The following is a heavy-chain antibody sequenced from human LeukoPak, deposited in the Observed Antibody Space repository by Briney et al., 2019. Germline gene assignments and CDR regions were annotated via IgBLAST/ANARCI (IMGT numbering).Heavy chain of an antibody. CDR3: ARYSGSYSPFDY. J-gene: IGHJ4*02. V-gene: IGHV1-69*13. CDR1: GGTFISYA. CDR2: IIPIFGTA. Sequence: GASVKVSCKASGGTFISYAISWVRQAPGQGLEWMGGIIPIFGTANYAQKFQGRVTITADESTSTAYMELSSLRSEDTAVYYCARYSGSYSPFDYWGQGTLVTVSS. D-gene: IGHD1-26*01.